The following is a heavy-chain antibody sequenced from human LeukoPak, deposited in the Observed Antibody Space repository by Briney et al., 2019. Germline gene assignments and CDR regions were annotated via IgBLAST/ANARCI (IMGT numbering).Heavy chain of an antibody. J-gene: IGHJ4*02. V-gene: IGHV1-2*02. CDR2: INPNSGGA. Sequence: GASVKVSCKVSGYTLTELSMHWVRQAPGKGLEWMGWINPNSGGANYAQKFQGRVTMTRDTSISTAYMELSRLRSDDTAVYYCAPQTEESAYWGQGTLVTVSS. CDR1: GYTLTELS. D-gene: IGHD3-10*01. CDR3: APQTEESAY.